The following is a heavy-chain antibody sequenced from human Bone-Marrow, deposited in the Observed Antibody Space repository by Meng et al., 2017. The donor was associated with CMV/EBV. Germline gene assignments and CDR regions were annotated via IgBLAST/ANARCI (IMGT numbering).Heavy chain of an antibody. V-gene: IGHV3-7*01. CDR1: GFTFSSYA. CDR2: IKQDGSEK. D-gene: IGHD3-3*01. CDR3: ARVRVTIFPSPHYYGMDV. Sequence: GGSLRLSCAASGFTFSSYAMSWVRQAPGKGLEWVANIKQDGSEKYYVDSVKGRFTISRDNAKNSLYLQMNSLRAEDTAVYYCARVRVTIFPSPHYYGMDVWGQGTTVTVSS. J-gene: IGHJ6*02.